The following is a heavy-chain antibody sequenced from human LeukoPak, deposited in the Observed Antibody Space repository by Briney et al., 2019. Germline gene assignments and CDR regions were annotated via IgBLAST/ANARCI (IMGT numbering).Heavy chain of an antibody. CDR2: ISYDGSNK. CDR3: ARDDRPITMVRGVKNHWGFDP. CDR1: GFTFSSYA. D-gene: IGHD3-10*01. V-gene: IGHV3-30-3*01. Sequence: PGRSLRLSCAASGFTFSSYAMHWVRQAPGKGREGVAVISYDGSNKYYADSVKGRFTISRDNSKNTLYLQMNSLRAEDTAVYYCARDDRPITMVRGVKNHWGFDPWGQGTLVTVSS. J-gene: IGHJ5*02.